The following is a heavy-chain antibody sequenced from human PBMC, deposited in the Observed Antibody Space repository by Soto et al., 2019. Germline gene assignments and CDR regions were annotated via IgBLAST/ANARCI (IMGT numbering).Heavy chain of an antibody. J-gene: IGHJ4*02. D-gene: IGHD6-19*01. V-gene: IGHV4-59*02. CDR3: ARVRHGWTFFDY. CDR1: GGSVSSFF. Sequence: NPSETLSLTCTVSGGSVSSFFWSWIRQPPGRGLEWIGYLYYGGSTHYSPSLKSRVTISVDTSQNQFSLNLMSVTAADTAIYYCARVRHGWTFFDYWSQGTLVT. CDR2: LYYGGST.